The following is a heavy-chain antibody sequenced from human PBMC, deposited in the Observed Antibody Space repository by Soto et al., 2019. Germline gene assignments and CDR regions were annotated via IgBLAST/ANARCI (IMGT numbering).Heavy chain of an antibody. D-gene: IGHD2-2*03. CDR2: IIPIFGTA. Sequence: QVQLVQSGAEVKKPGSSVKVSCKASGGTFSSYAISWVRQAPGQGLEWMRGIIPIFGTANYAQKVQGRVKITADESTSTAYMELSSLRSEDTAVYYCARAYGYCSSTSCYSYYYYGMDVWGQGTTVTVSS. J-gene: IGHJ6*02. CDR3: ARAYGYCSSTSCYSYYYYGMDV. CDR1: GGTFSSYA. V-gene: IGHV1-69*01.